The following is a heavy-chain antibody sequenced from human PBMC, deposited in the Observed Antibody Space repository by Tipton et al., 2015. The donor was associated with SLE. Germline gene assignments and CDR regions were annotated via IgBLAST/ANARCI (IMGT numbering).Heavy chain of an antibody. CDR1: GFTFSSYS. V-gene: IGHV3-48*01. CDR3: ASQYSSSWYAPDY. D-gene: IGHD6-13*01. CDR2: ISSSSSTI. Sequence: GSLRLSCAASGFTFSSYSMNWVRQAPGKGLEWVSYISSSSSTIYYADSVKGRFTISRDNAKNSLYLQMNSLRGEDTAVYYCASQYSSSWYAPDYWGQGTLVTVSS. J-gene: IGHJ4*02.